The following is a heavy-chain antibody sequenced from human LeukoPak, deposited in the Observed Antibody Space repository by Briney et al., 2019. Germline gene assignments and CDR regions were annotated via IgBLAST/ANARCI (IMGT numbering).Heavy chain of an antibody. CDR1: GGSISSYY. Sequence: KPSETLSLTCTVSGGSISSYYWSWIRQPAGEGLEWIGRIYTSGSTNYNPSLKSRVTMSVDTSKNQFSLKLSSVTAADTAVYYCAGGGATNWAYYFDYWGQGTLVTVSS. CDR3: AGGGATNWAYYFDY. D-gene: IGHD1-26*01. J-gene: IGHJ4*02. CDR2: IYTSGST. V-gene: IGHV4-4*07.